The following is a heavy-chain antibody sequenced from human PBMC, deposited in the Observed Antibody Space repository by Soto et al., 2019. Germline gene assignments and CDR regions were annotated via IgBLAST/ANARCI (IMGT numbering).Heavy chain of an antibody. CDR3: TRPNWNYVYYYYGMDV. J-gene: IGHJ6*02. CDR2: IRSKANSYAT. D-gene: IGHD1-7*01. Sequence: EVQLVESGGGLVQPGGSLKLSCAASGFTFSGSAMHWVCQASGKGLEWVGRIRSKANSYATAYAASVKGRFTISRDDSKNTAYLQMNSLKTEDTAVYYCTRPNWNYVYYYYGMDVWGQGTTVTVSS. CDR1: GFTFSGSA. V-gene: IGHV3-73*01.